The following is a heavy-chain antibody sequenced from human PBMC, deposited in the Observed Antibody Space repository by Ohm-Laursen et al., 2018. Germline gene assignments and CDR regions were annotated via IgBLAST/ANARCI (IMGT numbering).Heavy chain of an antibody. CDR1: GYTFSSYG. Sequence: SVKVSCKSSGYTFSSYGFTWVRQAPGQGVEWMGWISAYNGNTNYAQKLQGRVTMTTDASTSTAYMELRSLTSDDTAVYYCARGGTAYYGSGSPPGYWGQGTLVTVPS. V-gene: IGHV1-18*01. J-gene: IGHJ4*02. CDR3: ARGGTAYYGSGSPPGY. D-gene: IGHD3-10*01. CDR2: ISAYNGNT.